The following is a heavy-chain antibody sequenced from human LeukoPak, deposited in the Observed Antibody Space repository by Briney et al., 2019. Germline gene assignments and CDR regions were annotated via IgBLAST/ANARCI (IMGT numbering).Heavy chain of an antibody. V-gene: IGHV4-39*07. CDR3: ARVSGQYYFYYYMDV. CDR2: IYYSGST. CDR1: GGSIRSSSYY. Sequence: PSETLSLTCTVSGGSIRSSSYYWGWIRQPPGKGLEWIGSIYYSGSTDYNPSLKSRVTISLDTSKNQISLKLSSVTAADTAVYYCARVSGQYYFYYYMDVWGKGTTVTISS. J-gene: IGHJ6*03.